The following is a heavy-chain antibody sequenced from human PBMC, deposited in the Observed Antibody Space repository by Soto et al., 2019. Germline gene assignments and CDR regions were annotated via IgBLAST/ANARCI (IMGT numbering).Heavy chain of an antibody. J-gene: IGHJ6*02. CDR3: AREDDYGYRYINYDLDV. CDR2: ISFDGTKK. Sequence: GGSLRLSCAASGFTFNIYALHWVRQAPGKGLEWVAVISFDGTKKYYSDSVKGRFTISRDNLKNTLYLQMNNLRVEDAALYFCAREDDYGYRYINYDLDVWGQGTTVTVSS. CDR1: GFTFNIYA. D-gene: IGHD4-17*01. V-gene: IGHV3-30-3*01.